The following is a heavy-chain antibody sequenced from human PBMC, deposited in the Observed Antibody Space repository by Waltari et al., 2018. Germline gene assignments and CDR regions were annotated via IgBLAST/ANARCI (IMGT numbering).Heavy chain of an antibody. CDR2: RSHDGSNK. V-gene: IGHV3-30*18. D-gene: IGHD5-12*01. CDR3: VKYSGFDYFFDY. CDR1: GFIFGNCT. J-gene: IGHJ4*02. Sequence: QFQLVESGGGVVQPGRSLRLSCAASGFIFGNCTMHWVRQTPGQGLKVVEARSHDGSNKDYADSVKSRFTVSRDNSNNTLYLQINSLRADDTGIYFCVKYSGFDYFFDYWGQGTLVTVSS.